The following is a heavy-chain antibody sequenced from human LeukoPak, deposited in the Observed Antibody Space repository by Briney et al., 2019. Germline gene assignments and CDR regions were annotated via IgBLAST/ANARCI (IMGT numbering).Heavy chain of an antibody. CDR1: GFTFSSYS. Sequence: TGGSLRLSCAASGFTFSSYSMNWVRQAPGKGLEWVSYISSSSSTIYYADSVKGRFTISRDNAKNSLYLQMNSLRAEDTAVYYCARGRPDFDYWGQGTLVTVSS. CDR2: ISSSSSTI. V-gene: IGHV3-48*01. CDR3: ARGRPDFDY. J-gene: IGHJ4*02.